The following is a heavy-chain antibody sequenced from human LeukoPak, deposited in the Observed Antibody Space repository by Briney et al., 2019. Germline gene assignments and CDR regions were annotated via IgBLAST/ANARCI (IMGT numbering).Heavy chain of an antibody. CDR3: ARDARKSIVVVTAIDY. J-gene: IGHJ4*02. V-gene: IGHV3-21*01. Sequence: GGSLRLSCAASGFTFSSYSMNWVRQAPGKGLEWVSSISSSSSYIYYADSVKGRFTISRDNAMNSLYLQMNSLRAEDTAVYYCARDARKSIVVVTAIDYWGQGTLVTVSS. D-gene: IGHD2-21*02. CDR1: GFTFSSYS. CDR2: ISSSSSYI.